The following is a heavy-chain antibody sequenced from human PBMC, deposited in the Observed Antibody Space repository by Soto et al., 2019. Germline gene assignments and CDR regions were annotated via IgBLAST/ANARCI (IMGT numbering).Heavy chain of an antibody. CDR1: GFTFSSYS. CDR3: ARGGDIVVVVAAAFYYFDY. J-gene: IGHJ4*02. Sequence: GGSLRLSCAASGFTFSSYSLNWVRQAPGKGLEWVSSISTSSSYIYYADSVKGRFTISRDNAKNSLYLQMNSLRAEDTAVYYCARGGDIVVVVAAAFYYFDYWGQGTLVTVSS. D-gene: IGHD2-15*01. CDR2: ISTSSSYI. V-gene: IGHV3-21*01.